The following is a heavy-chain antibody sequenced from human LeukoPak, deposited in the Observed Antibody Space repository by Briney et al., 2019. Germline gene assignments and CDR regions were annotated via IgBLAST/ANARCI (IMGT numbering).Heavy chain of an antibody. CDR3: ASLVVVVAAGSDV. CDR1: GFTFSDYY. D-gene: IGHD2-15*01. Sequence: AGGSLRLSCAASGFTFSDYYMSWIRQAPGEGLEWVSYISSSGSTIYYADSVKGRFTISRDNAKNSLYLQMNSLRAEDTAVYCCASLVVVVAAGSDVWGQGTTVTVSS. CDR2: ISSSGSTI. J-gene: IGHJ6*02. V-gene: IGHV3-11*01.